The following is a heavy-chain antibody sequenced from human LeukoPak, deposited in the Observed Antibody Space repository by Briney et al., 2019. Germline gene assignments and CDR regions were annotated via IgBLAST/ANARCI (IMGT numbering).Heavy chain of an antibody. Sequence: GRSLRLSWAASGFTFSSYGMHWVRQAPGKGLEWVAVIWYDGSNKYYADSVKGRFTISRDNSKNTLYLQMNSLRAEDTAVYYCARVVGREVPAAMPGAYYYMDVWGKGTTVTVSS. CDR3: ARVVGREVPAAMPGAYYYMDV. CDR1: GFTFSSYG. J-gene: IGHJ6*03. V-gene: IGHV3-33*01. D-gene: IGHD2-2*01. CDR2: IWYDGSNK.